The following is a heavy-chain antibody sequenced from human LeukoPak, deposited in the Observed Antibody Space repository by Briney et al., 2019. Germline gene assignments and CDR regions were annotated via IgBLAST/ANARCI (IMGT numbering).Heavy chain of an antibody. J-gene: IGHJ5*02. CDR1: GGTFSSYT. Sequence: ASVKVSCKASGGTFSSYTLSWARQAPGQGLEWMGGIIPIFGTANYAQKFQGRVTITADESTSTAYMELTSLRSEDTAMYYCARVRMGNQLLFGFDPWGQGTLVTVSS. CDR2: IIPIFGTA. CDR3: ARVRMGNQLLFGFDP. D-gene: IGHD2-2*01. V-gene: IGHV1-69*13.